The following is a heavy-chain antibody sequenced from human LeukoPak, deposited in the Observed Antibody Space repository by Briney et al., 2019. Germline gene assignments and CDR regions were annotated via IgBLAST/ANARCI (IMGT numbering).Heavy chain of an antibody. Sequence: GASVKVSCKVSGYTLTELSMHWVRQAPGKGPEWMGGFDPEDGETIYAQKFQGRVTMTEDTSTDTAYMELSSLRSEDTAVYYCATGDHYYDSSGYYYDWGQGTLVTVSS. CDR3: ATGDHYYDSSGYYYD. CDR2: FDPEDGET. D-gene: IGHD3-22*01. V-gene: IGHV1-24*01. J-gene: IGHJ4*02. CDR1: GYTLTELS.